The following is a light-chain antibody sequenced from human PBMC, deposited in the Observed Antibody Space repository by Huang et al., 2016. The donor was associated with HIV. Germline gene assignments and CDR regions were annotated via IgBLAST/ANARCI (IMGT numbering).Light chain of an antibody. J-gene: IGKJ1*01. CDR3: QHSFSTPWT. Sequence: DIQMTQSPSSLSASVGDRVTITCRASQSIDKYLNWYQHKPGKAPKILIYAASSLQSEVPSRFSGSGSGTDFTLNISNLQSEDFATYYCQHSFSTPWTFGQGTKVEIK. V-gene: IGKV1-39*01. CDR1: QSIDKY. CDR2: AAS.